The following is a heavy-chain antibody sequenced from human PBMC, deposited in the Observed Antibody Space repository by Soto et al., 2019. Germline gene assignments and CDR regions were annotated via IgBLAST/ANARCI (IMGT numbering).Heavy chain of an antibody. V-gene: IGHV4-39*01. D-gene: IGHD6-13*01. J-gene: IGHJ3*02. CDR1: GGSISSSSYY. CDR2: IYYSGST. Sequence: YETMSLTCTVSGGSISSSSYYWGWIRRPPGKGLEWIGSIYYSGSTYYNPSLKSRVTISVDTSKNQFSLKLSSVTAADTAVYYCARRIAAATGAFDIWGQGTMVTVSS. CDR3: ARRIAAATGAFDI.